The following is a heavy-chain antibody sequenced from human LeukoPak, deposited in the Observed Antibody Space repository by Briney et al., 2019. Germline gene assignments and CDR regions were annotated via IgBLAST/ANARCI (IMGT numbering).Heavy chain of an antibody. CDR2: ISYSRSS. V-gene: IGHV4-59*01. J-gene: IGHJ4*02. Sequence: SETLSLTCTVSGASITTYYWSWIRQSPGKGLEWIGYISYSRSSNYNPSLKSRVTISVDTSKNQFSLKLTSVTAADTAVYYCTRGERLGLDSWGQGTLVTVSS. CDR3: TRGERLGLDS. CDR1: GASITTYY. D-gene: IGHD6-19*01.